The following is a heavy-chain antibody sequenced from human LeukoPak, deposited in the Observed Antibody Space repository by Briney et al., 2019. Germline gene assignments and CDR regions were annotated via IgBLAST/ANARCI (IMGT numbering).Heavy chain of an antibody. J-gene: IGHJ6*03. V-gene: IGHV3-11*01. CDR1: GFTFSDYY. D-gene: IGHD4-11*01. Sequence: GGSLRLSCAASGFTFSDYYMSWIRQAPGKGLEWVSYISSSGSTIYYADSVKGRFTISRDNAKNSLYLQMNSLRAEDTAVYYCARAHSNYPYYYYMDVWGKGTTVTVSS. CDR2: ISSSGSTI. CDR3: ARAHSNYPYYYYMDV.